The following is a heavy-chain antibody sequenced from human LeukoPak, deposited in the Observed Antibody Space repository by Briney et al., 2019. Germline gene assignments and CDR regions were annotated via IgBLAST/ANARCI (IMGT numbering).Heavy chain of an antibody. CDR3: ARGGYYGSGNDFRFDP. CDR1: GGSISSYY. J-gene: IGHJ5*02. CDR2: IYYSGST. V-gene: IGHV4-59*01. Sequence: SETLTLTCTVSGGSISSYYWSWIRQPPGKGLEWIGYIYYSGSTNYKPSVKSRVTISVDTSKNQFSLKLSSVTAADTAVYYCARGGYYGSGNDFRFDPWGQGTLVTVSS. D-gene: IGHD3-10*01.